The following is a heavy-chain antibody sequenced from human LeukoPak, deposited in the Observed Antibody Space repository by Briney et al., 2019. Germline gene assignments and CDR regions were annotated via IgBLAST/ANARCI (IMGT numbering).Heavy chain of an antibody. V-gene: IGHV3-48*01. CDR2: ISTSYSGI. CDR1: GFTFSSYA. CDR3: ARAYCSSITCFE. J-gene: IGHJ4*02. Sequence: GGSLGLSCAASGFTFSSYAMTWVRQAPGKGLEWVSSISTSYSGIYYADSVKGRFTISRDNAKNSLYLQMDSLSADDTAVYYCARAYCSSITCFEWGQGTLVTVSS. D-gene: IGHD2-2*01.